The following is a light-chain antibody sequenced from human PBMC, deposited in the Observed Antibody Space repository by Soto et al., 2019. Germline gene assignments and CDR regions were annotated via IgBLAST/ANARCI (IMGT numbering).Light chain of an antibody. J-gene: IGKJ4*01. CDR1: QSVSSN. Sequence: EIVMTQSSATLSVSPGERATLSCRASQSVSSNLAWYQQKPGQAPRLLIYGASTRATSIPARFSGSGSGTEFTLTISSLQSEDFAVYYCQQYNNWPLTFGGGTKVEIK. V-gene: IGKV3-15*01. CDR2: GAS. CDR3: QQYNNWPLT.